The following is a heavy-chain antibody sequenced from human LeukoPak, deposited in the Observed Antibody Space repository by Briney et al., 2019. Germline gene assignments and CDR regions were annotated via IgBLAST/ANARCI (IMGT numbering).Heavy chain of an antibody. CDR2: IIPILGIV. V-gene: IGHV1-69*04. D-gene: IGHD5-24*01. Sequence: SVKVSCKASGVTFSSYTISWVRQAPGQGLAWMGRIIPILGIVNYAQTFQGRLTITADKSTSTAYMELSSLRSEDTAVYYCARDGAEDGYQYYFDYWGQGTLVTVSS. J-gene: IGHJ4*02. CDR1: GVTFSSYT. CDR3: ARDGAEDGYQYYFDY.